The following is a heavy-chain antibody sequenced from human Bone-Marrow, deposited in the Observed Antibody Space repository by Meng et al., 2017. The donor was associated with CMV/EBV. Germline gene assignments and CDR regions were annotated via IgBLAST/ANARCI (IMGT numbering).Heavy chain of an antibody. J-gene: IGHJ4*02. Sequence: ASVKVSCKASGYTFTGYYMHWVRQAPGQGLEWMGWISAYNGNTNYAQKLQGRVTMTTDTSMSTAYMELRSLRSDDTAVYYCAREGTGVVIDYWGQGTLVTVSS. D-gene: IGHD3-3*01. V-gene: IGHV1-18*04. CDR1: GYTFTGYY. CDR3: AREGTGVVIDY. CDR2: ISAYNGNT.